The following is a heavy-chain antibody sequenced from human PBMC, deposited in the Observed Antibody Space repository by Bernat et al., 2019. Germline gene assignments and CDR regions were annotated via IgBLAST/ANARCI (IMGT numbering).Heavy chain of an antibody. CDR1: GFTFSSYG. CDR3: ARAEKGLRMVRGVSSSDY. Sequence: QVQLVESGGGVVQPGRSLRLSCAASGFTFSSYGMHWVRQAPGKGLEWVAVIWYDGSNKYYAESVKGRFTISRDNSKNTLYLQMNSLRAEDTAVYYCARAEKGLRMVRGVSSSDYWGQGTLVTVAS. V-gene: IGHV3-33*01. D-gene: IGHD3-10*01. J-gene: IGHJ4*02. CDR2: IWYDGSNK.